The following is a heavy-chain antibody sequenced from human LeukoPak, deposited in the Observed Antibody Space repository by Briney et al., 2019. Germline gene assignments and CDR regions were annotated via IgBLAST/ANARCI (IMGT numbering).Heavy chain of an antibody. J-gene: IGHJ3*02. CDR2: IYYSGST. V-gene: IGHV4-31*03. CDR3: ARFRPERDYYGPSGRRGAFDI. Sequence: PSETLSLTCTVSGGSISSGGYYWSWIRQHPGKGLEWIGYIYYSGSTYYNPSLKSRVTISVDTSKNQFSLKLSSVTAADTAVYYCARFRPERDYYGPSGRRGAFDIWGQGTMVTVSS. CDR1: GGSISSGGYY. D-gene: IGHD3-10*01.